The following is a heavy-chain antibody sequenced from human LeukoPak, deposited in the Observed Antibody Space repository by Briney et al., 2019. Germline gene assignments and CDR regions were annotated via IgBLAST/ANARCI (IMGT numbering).Heavy chain of an antibody. CDR3: ARGSSYGYKYITYYYYYMDV. CDR2: INHSGST. Sequence: SETLSLTCAVYGGSFSGYYWSWIRQPPGKGLEWIGEINHSGSTNYNPSLKSRVTISVDTSKNQFSLKLSSVTAADTAVYYCARGSSYGYKYITYYYYYMDVWGKGTTVTVSS. J-gene: IGHJ6*03. V-gene: IGHV4-34*01. D-gene: IGHD5-24*01. CDR1: GGSFSGYY.